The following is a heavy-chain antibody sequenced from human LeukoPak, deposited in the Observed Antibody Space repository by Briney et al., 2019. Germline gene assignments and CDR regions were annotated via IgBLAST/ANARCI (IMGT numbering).Heavy chain of an antibody. Sequence: GGSLRLSCAASGFTFNMYGMHWVRQSPGKGLEWVAFIRYGGTTTYYADSVKGRFTVSRDNSKNSLYLQMSSLTAADTAVYYCAKDRSIGTYYTFDHWGQGTLVTVSS. V-gene: IGHV3-30*02. CDR3: AKDRSIGTYYTFDH. CDR2: IRYGGTTT. D-gene: IGHD1-26*01. CDR1: GFTFNMYG. J-gene: IGHJ4*02.